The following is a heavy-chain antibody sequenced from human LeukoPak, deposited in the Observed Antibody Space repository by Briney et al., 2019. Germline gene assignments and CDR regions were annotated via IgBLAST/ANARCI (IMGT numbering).Heavy chain of an antibody. D-gene: IGHD6-13*01. Sequence: ASVKVSCKVSGYTLTKLSMHWVRQAPGKGLEWMGGFDPEDGETIYAQKFQGRVTMTEDTSTDTAYMELSSLRSEDTAVYYCATADFTQSSSWYQVDYWGQGTLVTVSS. CDR2: FDPEDGET. J-gene: IGHJ4*02. CDR3: ATADFTQSSSWYQVDY. V-gene: IGHV1-24*01. CDR1: GYTLTKLS.